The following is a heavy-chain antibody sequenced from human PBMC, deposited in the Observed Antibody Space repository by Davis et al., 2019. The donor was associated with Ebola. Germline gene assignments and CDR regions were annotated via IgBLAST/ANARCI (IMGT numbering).Heavy chain of an antibody. CDR1: GFTFTNYA. J-gene: IGHJ4*02. V-gene: IGHV3-23*01. D-gene: IGHD2-21*01. Sequence: GGSLRLSCAASGFTFTNYAMNWVRQAPGKGLEWVSSISGRGSSTYYADSVKGRFTISRDNSKNTLYLQMNSLRAEDTAVYYCARLVAYCGGDCPGDFWGQGTLVTVSS. CDR2: ISGRGSST. CDR3: ARLVAYCGGDCPGDF.